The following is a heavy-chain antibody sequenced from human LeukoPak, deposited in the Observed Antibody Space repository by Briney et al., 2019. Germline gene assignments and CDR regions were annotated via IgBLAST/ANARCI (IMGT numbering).Heavy chain of an antibody. CDR3: AKTYDSGAYYPDY. J-gene: IGHJ4*02. Sequence: ASVKVSCETSGYTFTGYYMHWVRQAPGQGLEWMGWINPNSGGTNYAEKFQGRVTMTRDTSINTAYMELSSLRSDDTAVYYCAKTYDSGAYYPDYWGQGTLVTVSS. CDR1: GYTFTGYY. CDR2: INPNSGGT. D-gene: IGHD3-22*01. V-gene: IGHV1-2*02.